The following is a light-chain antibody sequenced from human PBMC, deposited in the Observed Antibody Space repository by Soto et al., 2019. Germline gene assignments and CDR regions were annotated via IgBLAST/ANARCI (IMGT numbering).Light chain of an antibody. J-gene: IGKJ1*01. CDR3: QQHNQWPIT. V-gene: IGKV3D-15*01. Sequence: EVVMTQSPATLSVSPGDTASLSCRASQSAGNFLAWYQQKPGQAPRLLIYYISTRATGIPARFSGSGSGTEFTLTINSLQSEDSAVYYCQQHNQWPITFGQGTKVDI. CDR2: YIS. CDR1: QSAGNF.